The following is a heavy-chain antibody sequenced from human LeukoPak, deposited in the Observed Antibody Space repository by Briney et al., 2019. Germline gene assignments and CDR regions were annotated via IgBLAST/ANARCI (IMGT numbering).Heavy chain of an antibody. V-gene: IGHV3-23*01. J-gene: IGHJ4*02. D-gene: IGHD3-22*01. CDR3: AKDRPNYYHSNGHYYRRDGDY. Sequence: GGSLRLSCDASGFTFSVYAMSWVRQGTGKWLEWVSSITSSGEATYYADSVKGRFTISRDDSRYTLYLQMNSLRAEDTAVYYCAKDRPNYYHSNGHYYRRDGDYWGQGTLVTVSS. CDR2: ITSSGEAT. CDR1: GFTFSVYA.